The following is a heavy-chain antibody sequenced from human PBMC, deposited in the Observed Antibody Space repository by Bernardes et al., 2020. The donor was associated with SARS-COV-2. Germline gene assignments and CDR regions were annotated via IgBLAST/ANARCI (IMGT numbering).Heavy chain of an antibody. CDR3: AREPSYYDSSGSRIDAFDI. V-gene: IGHV3-66*01. CDR2: IYSGLST. Sequence: GGSLRLSCAVSGLSVSSNHMNWVRQAPGKGLEWVSVIYSGLSTYYADSVKGRFIISRDTSNNAVYLQMNSLRAEDTAVYYCAREPSYYDSSGSRIDAFDIWGQGTMVTVSS. D-gene: IGHD3-22*01. J-gene: IGHJ3*02. CDR1: GLSVSSNH.